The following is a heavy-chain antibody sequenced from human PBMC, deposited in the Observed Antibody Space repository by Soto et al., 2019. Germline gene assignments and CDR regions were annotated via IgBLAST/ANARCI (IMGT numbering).Heavy chain of an antibody. CDR1: GGSISDHY. CDR2: VYYSGST. D-gene: IGHD2-15*01. CDR3: ARDLGGSRRYFDL. V-gene: IGHV4-59*11. Sequence: QVQLQESGPGLVKPSETLSLTCTVSGGSISDHYWSWIRQPPGKGLERIGYVYYSGSTNYNPSLKSRVTMSADTSNKQCSLKLSSVTDEDTAVYYCARDLGGSRRYFDLWGRGTLVTVSS. J-gene: IGHJ2*01.